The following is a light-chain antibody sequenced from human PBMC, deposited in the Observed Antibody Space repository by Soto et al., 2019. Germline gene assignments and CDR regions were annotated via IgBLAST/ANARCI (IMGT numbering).Light chain of an antibody. CDR2: DVS. V-gene: IGLV2-14*01. CDR1: SSDVGGYNY. CDR3: NSYARSSTLV. Sequence: QSALTQPASVSGSPGQSITISCTGTSSDVGGYNYVSWYQQHPGKAPKLMIFDVSNRPSGVSNRFSGSKFGNTASLTISGLQAEDEADYYCNSYARSSTLVFGTGTKLTVL. J-gene: IGLJ1*01.